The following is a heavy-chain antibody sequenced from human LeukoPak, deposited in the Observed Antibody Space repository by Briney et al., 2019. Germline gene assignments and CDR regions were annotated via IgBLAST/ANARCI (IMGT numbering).Heavy chain of an antibody. V-gene: IGHV1-2*04. CDR3: AWSLTGHIAVAGTNFDY. Sequence: ASVKVSCKASGYTFTGYYMHWVRQAPGQGLEWMGWINPNSGGTNCAQKFQGWVTMTRDTSISTAYMELSRLRSDDTAVYYCAWSLTGHIAVAGTNFDYWGQGTLVTVSS. D-gene: IGHD6-19*01. J-gene: IGHJ4*02. CDR2: INPNSGGT. CDR1: GYTFTGYY.